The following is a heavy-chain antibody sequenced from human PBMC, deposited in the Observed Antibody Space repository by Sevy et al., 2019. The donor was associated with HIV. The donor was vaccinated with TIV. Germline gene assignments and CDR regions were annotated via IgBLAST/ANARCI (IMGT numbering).Heavy chain of an antibody. CDR1: SGSLISPTFY. Sequence: SETLSLTCTASSGSLISPTFYWGWVRQPPGERLEWIAAMHYGGNTYYNPSLKGRVAMSVDTSKNQFSLNLTSVTAADAAVYHCVRDHHLRGRHWFDSWGQGALVTVSS. V-gene: IGHV4-39*02. J-gene: IGHJ5*01. CDR2: MHYGGNT. CDR3: VRDHHLRGRHWFDS. D-gene: IGHD3-16*01.